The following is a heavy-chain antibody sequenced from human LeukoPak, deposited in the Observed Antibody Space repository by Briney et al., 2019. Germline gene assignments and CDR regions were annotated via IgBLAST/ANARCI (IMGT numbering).Heavy chain of an antibody. J-gene: IGHJ4*02. CDR3: ARDHSGGYSYGLDY. CDR2: INPNSGGT. Sequence: ASVKASCKASGYTFTGYYMHWVRQAPGQGLEWMGWINPNSGGTNYAQKFQGRVTMTRDTSISTAYMELSRLRSDDTAVYYCARDHSGGYSYGLDYWGQGTLVTVSS. D-gene: IGHD5-18*01. V-gene: IGHV1-2*02. CDR1: GYTFTGYY.